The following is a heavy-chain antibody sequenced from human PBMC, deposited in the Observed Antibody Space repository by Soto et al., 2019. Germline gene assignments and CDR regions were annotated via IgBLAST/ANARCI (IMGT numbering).Heavy chain of an antibody. CDR3: ARVGSSWKNYFDY. CDR2: ISAYTDDP. V-gene: IGHV1-18*01. CDR1: GNTFTNFG. Sequence: ASVKVSCKASGNTFTNFGVTWVRQAPGQGLEWMGWISAYTDDPNYAQKLQGRVTMTTDTSTSTAYMELRSLRSDDTAVYYCARVGSSWKNYFDYWGQGTLVTVSS. J-gene: IGHJ4*02. D-gene: IGHD6-13*01.